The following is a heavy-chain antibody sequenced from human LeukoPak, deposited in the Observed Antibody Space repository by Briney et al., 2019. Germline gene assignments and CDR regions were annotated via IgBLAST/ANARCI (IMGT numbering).Heavy chain of an antibody. CDR1: GYTFNSHG. CDR3: AGTTAARSFGY. V-gene: IGHV1-18*01. J-gene: IGHJ4*02. CDR2: ISAYNGNT. D-gene: IGHD6-6*01. Sequence: ASVKVSCKDSGYTFNSHGISWVRQAPGQRLEGMGWISAYNGNTNYAQKPQRKVTMTTDTSTSTAYMELRSLRSDDTAVYYWAGTTAARSFGYWGQGTLVTVSS.